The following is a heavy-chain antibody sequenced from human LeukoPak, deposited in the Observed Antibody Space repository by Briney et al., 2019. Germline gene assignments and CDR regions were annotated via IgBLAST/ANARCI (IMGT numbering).Heavy chain of an antibody. CDR3: ARNRGAIDSSGYYYSTFDY. CDR2: ISSSSSTI. Sequence: GGSLRLSCAASGSTISSYEMNWVRQPPGKGLEWVSYISSSSSTIYYADSVKGRFTISRDHAKNSLYLHMNSLRAEDTAVYYCARNRGAIDSSGYYYSTFDYWGQGTLVTVSS. CDR1: GSTISSYE. J-gene: IGHJ4*02. D-gene: IGHD3-22*01. V-gene: IGHV3-48*03.